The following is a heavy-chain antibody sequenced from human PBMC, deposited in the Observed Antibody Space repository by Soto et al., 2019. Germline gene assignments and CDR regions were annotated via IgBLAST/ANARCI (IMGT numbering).Heavy chain of an antibody. D-gene: IGHD2-2*01. CDR1: GGTFSSYA. V-gene: IGHV1-69*06. CDR3: ARESQVEDIVVVPAAINYYYGMDV. Sequence: SVKVSCKASGGTFSSYAISWVRQAPGQVLEWMGGIIPIFGTANYAQKFQGRVTITADKSTSTAYMELSSLRSEDTAVYYCARESQVEDIVVVPAAINYYYGMDVWGQGTTVTVSS. J-gene: IGHJ6*02. CDR2: IIPIFGTA.